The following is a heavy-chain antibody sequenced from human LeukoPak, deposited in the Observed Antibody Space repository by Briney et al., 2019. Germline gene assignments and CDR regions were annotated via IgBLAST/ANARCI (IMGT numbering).Heavy chain of an antibody. D-gene: IGHD3-10*01. CDR2: INHSGST. V-gene: IGHV4-34*01. CDR1: GGSFSGYY. Sequence: SQTLSLTCAVYGGSFSGYYWTWIRKPPGNGLEWMGEINHSGSTNYNPSLKSPVTISVDTSKNQFSLKLSSLTAADTAVYYCARGLSMVRGVINYYFDYWGQGTLVTVSS. J-gene: IGHJ4*02. CDR3: ARGLSMVRGVINYYFDY.